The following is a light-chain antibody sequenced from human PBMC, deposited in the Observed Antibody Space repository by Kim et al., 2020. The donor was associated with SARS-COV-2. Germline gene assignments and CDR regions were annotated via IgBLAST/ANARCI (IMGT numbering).Light chain of an antibody. CDR1: VGSIASNY. J-gene: IGLJ2*01. Sequence: TVTPSCTDRVGSIASNYVQCFRQRPGSPPTTVIYEDDQRPSGVPDRFSGSIDSSSNSASLTISGLKTEDEADYYCQSYDSNNHVVFGGGTQLTVL. V-gene: IGLV6-57*02. CDR3: QSYDSNNHVV. CDR2: EDD.